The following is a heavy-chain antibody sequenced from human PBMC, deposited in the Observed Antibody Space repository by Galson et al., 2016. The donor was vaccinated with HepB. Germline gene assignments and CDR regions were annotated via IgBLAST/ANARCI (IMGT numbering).Heavy chain of an antibody. CDR3: AHQDKWNHLA. D-gene: IGHD1-20*01. CDR2: IYWNEDK. V-gene: IGHV2-5*01. Sequence: PALVKPTQTLTLTCSFSGFSLSTTGVGVGWIRQPPGEALEWLAFIYWNEDKSYSSSPSLNVRLTITKDTSKNEVVLTMTNMDPMDTATYYCAHQDKWNHLAWGQGILVTVSS. CDR1: GFSLSTTGVG. J-gene: IGHJ5*02.